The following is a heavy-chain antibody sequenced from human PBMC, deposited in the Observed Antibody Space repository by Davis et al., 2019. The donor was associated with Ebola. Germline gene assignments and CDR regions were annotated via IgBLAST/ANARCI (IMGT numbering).Heavy chain of an antibody. CDR1: GFTFSSYG. V-gene: IGHV3-33*06. CDR2: IWYDGSNK. Sequence: GESLKISCAASGFTFSSYGMHWVRQAPGKGLEWVAVIWYDGSNKYYADSVKGRFTISRDNSKNTLYLQMNSLRAEDTAVYYCAKDQMYTFGGVISGPDYWGQGTLVTVSS. J-gene: IGHJ4*02. CDR3: AKDQMYTFGGVISGPDY. D-gene: IGHD3-16*01.